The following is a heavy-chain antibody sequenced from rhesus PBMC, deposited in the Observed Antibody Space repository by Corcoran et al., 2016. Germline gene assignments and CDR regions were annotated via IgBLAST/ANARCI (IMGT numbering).Heavy chain of an antibody. D-gene: IGHD5-24*01. J-gene: IGHJ4*01. CDR3: ARRRLDIDY. CDR2: IYGSGSNT. V-gene: IGHV4-169*01. CDR1: GGSISSSY. Sequence: QLQLQESGPGLVKPSETLSVTCAVSGGSISSSYWSWIRQAPGKGLEWIGYIYGSGSNTNYNPSLKIRVTLSVDTSKYQLSLKLSSVTTADTAVYYCARRRLDIDYWGQGVLVTVSS.